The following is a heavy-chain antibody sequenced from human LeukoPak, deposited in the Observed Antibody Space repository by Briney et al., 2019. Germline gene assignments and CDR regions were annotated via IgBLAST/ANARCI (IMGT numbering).Heavy chain of an antibody. J-gene: IGHJ5*02. CDR3: ARVRMGATNWFDP. CDR1: GFTFSSYA. D-gene: IGHD1-26*01. V-gene: IGHV3-30*04. CDR2: ISYDGSNK. Sequence: GGSLRLSCAASGFTFSSYAMHWVRQAPGKGLEWVAVISYDGSNKYYADSVKGRFTISRDNSKNTLYLQMNSLRAEDTAVYYCARVRMGATNWFDPWGQGTLVTVSS.